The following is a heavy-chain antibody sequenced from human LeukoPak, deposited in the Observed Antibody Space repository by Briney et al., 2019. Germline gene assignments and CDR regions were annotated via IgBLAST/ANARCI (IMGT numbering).Heavy chain of an antibody. Sequence: GGSLRLSCAASGLTFGTYSMNWVRRAPGKGLGCVSSISSSSSYIYYADSVKGRFTISRDNAKNSLSLQMNSLRAEDTAVYYCAREAYSSNWLFDYWGQGTLVTVSS. J-gene: IGHJ4*02. V-gene: IGHV3-21*01. CDR3: AREAYSSNWLFDY. CDR1: GLTFGTYS. D-gene: IGHD2-2*01. CDR2: ISSSSSYI.